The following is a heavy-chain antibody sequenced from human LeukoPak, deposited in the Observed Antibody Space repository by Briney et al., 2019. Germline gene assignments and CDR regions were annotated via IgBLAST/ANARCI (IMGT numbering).Heavy chain of an antibody. Sequence: GGSLRLSCAASGFTFDDYAMHWVRQAPGKGLEWVSGVGWNSGGIVYADSVKGRFTISRDNAKKSLYLQMNSLGAEDTALYYCVKVTAAGFVDHWGQGTLVTVSS. CDR2: VGWNSGGI. D-gene: IGHD6-13*01. J-gene: IGHJ4*02. CDR1: GFTFDDYA. V-gene: IGHV3-9*01. CDR3: VKVTAAGFVDH.